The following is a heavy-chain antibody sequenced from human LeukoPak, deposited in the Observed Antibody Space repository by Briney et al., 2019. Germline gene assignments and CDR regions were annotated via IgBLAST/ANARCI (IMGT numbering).Heavy chain of an antibody. V-gene: IGHV4-39*01. CDR3: TSEISSASNY. Sequence: SETLSLTCTASGGSISSSSYYWGWIRQPPGEGLEWIGSIYYTGSTYYSPSLKSRVTISADTSKNEFSLKLSSVTAADTAVYYCTSEISSASNYWGQGTLVTVSS. J-gene: IGHJ4*02. CDR1: GGSISSSSYY. D-gene: IGHD6-6*01. CDR2: IYYTGST.